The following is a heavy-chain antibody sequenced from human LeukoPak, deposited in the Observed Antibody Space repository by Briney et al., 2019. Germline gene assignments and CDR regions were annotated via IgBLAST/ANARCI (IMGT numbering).Heavy chain of an antibody. J-gene: IGHJ4*02. D-gene: IGHD1-26*01. CDR3: SRGSHIVGDTASFDI. V-gene: IGHV3-21*01. CDR2: ISSSSSYI. Sequence: KPGGSLRLSCAASGFTFSSYSMNWVRQAPGKGLEWVSSISSSSSYIYYADSLEGRFTISRDNAQNSLYLQMNSLRAEDTAVYYCSRGSHIVGDTASFDIWGQGTLVIVSP. CDR1: GFTFSSYS.